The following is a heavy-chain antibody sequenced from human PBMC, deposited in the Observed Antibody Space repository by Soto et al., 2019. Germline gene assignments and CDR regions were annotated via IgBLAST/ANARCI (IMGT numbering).Heavy chain of an antibody. J-gene: IGHJ4*02. Sequence: EVQLLESGGGLVQPGGSLRLSCAASGFTFSSYAMTWVRQAPGKGLEWVSAISGGDFSYYADSGKGRFTICRDNSNNTAFLQMSGLRVEDRALFYCAGSGIRFDYRGQGTLGNVSS. CDR2: ISGGDFS. D-gene: IGHD3-10*01. CDR3: AGSGIRFDY. V-gene: IGHV3-23*01. CDR1: GFTFSSYA.